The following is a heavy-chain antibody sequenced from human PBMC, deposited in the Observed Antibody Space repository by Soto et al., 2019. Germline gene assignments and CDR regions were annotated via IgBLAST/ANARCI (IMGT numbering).Heavy chain of an antibody. Sequence: QVKLVQPGAEVKKPGASVKVSCKASGYTFTSYDINWVRQATGQGLEWMGWMNPNSGNTGYAQKCQGGVTMSRNTSLYTAYMELSSLRDEDTAVYYCARGQRVLAAAGTGDQGYWGQGNLVTVSS. CDR1: GYTFTSYD. D-gene: IGHD6-13*01. V-gene: IGHV1-8*01. J-gene: IGHJ4*02. CDR2: MNPNSGNT. CDR3: ARGQRVLAAAGTGDQGY.